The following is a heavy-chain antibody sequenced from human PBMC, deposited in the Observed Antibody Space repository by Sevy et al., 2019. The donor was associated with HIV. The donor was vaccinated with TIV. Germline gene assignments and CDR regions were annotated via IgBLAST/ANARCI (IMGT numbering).Heavy chain of an antibody. Sequence: GGSLRLSCAASGFTFSTYAMNWVRQAPGKGLEWVSSISNNGATTYYTDSVKDRFTISRDNSKNMVYLQMNSLRTEDTAGYYCANPTDYSFPLDFWGQGTLVTVSS. V-gene: IGHV3-23*01. D-gene: IGHD2-15*01. CDR1: GFTFSTYA. CDR2: ISNNGATT. CDR3: ANPTDYSFPLDF. J-gene: IGHJ4*02.